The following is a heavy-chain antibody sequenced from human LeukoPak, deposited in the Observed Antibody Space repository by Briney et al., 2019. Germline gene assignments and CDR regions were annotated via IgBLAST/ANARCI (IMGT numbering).Heavy chain of an antibody. V-gene: IGHV3-23*01. CDR1: GFAFSSSA. J-gene: IGHJ4*02. CDR3: AKQLGYCSDGSCYFPY. CDR2: ISNNGGYT. Sequence: GGSLRLSCAASGFAFSSSAMSWVRQAPGKGLEWVSAISNNGGYTYYADSVQGRFTISRDNSKSTLCLQMNSLGAEDTAVYYCAKQLGYCSDGSCYFPYWGQGTLVTVSS. D-gene: IGHD2-15*01.